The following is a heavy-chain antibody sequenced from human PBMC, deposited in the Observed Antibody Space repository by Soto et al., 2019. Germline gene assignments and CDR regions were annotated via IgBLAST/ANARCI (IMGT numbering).Heavy chain of an antibody. J-gene: IGHJ3*02. CDR2: INPSGGST. D-gene: IGHD6-19*01. Sequence: ASVKVSCKASGYTFTSYYMHWVRQAPGQGLEWMGIINPSGGSTSYAQKFQGRVTMTRDTSTSTVYMELSSLRSDDTAVYYCARGRIAVACCDAFDIWGQGTMVTVSS. V-gene: IGHV1-46*01. CDR3: ARGRIAVACCDAFDI. CDR1: GYTFTSYY.